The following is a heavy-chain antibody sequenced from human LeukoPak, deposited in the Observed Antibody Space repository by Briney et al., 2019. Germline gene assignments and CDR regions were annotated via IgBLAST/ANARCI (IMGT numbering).Heavy chain of an antibody. CDR3: AKEAYDYGDPRDLD. V-gene: IGHV3-53*01. Sequence: GGSLRLSCAASGFTVSSNYMNWVRQAPGKGLEWVSVIYNGGSIHYADSVKGRFTISSDNSQNTVYLQMNSLRAEDTAVYYCAKEAYDYGDPRDLDWGQGTLVTVSS. J-gene: IGHJ4*02. D-gene: IGHD4-17*01. CDR2: IYNGGSI. CDR1: GFTVSSNY.